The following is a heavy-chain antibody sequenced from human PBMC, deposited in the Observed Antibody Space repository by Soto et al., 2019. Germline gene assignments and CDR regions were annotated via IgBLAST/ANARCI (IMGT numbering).Heavy chain of an antibody. Sequence: QLQLQESGPGLVKPSETLSFTCTVSGGSVSRNSYSWGWIRQSPGKGLEWIGTIYSSENTYYNPSLLSRVTISVDTSKNEFSLRLSSVTAADTAVYYCARLNGYCVSTNCHGYYGMDVWGQGTTVTVSS. J-gene: IGHJ6*02. CDR1: GGSVSRNSYS. CDR3: ARLNGYCVSTNCHGYYGMDV. CDR2: IYSSENT. D-gene: IGHD2-2*03. V-gene: IGHV4-39*01.